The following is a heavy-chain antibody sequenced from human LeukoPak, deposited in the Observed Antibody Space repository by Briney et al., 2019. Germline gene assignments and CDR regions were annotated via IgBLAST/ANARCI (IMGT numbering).Heavy chain of an antibody. CDR3: ARAGGITMVRGVIPGDYYYYYMDI. J-gene: IGHJ6*03. Sequence: GGSLRLSCAASGFTFSSYSMNWVRQAPGKGLEWVSSISSSSSYIYYADPVKGRFTISRDNAKNSLYLQMQSLRAEDTAVYYCARAGGITMVRGVIPGDYYYYYMDIWGKGTTVTVSS. CDR1: GFTFSSYS. D-gene: IGHD3-10*01. CDR2: ISSSSSYI. V-gene: IGHV3-21*01.